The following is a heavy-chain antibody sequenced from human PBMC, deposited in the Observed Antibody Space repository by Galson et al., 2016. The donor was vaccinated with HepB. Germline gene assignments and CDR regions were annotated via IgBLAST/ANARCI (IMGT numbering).Heavy chain of an antibody. CDR2: ISSNGGNT. V-gene: IGHV3-64D*06. Sequence: SLRLSCAASGFTFSSYVVYWVRQAPGKGLQYVSGISSNGGNTYYADSVKDRFTISRDNFKNTLYLKMSSLRAEDTAVYYCLKSSYYYDSSDYYYFEVGGYWGQGTLVTVSS. CDR1: GFTFSSYV. CDR3: LKSSYYYDSSDYYYFEVGGY. J-gene: IGHJ4*02. D-gene: IGHD3-22*01.